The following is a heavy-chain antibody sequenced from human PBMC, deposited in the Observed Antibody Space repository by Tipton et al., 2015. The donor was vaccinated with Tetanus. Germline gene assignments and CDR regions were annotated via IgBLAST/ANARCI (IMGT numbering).Heavy chain of an antibody. D-gene: IGHD3-16*01. V-gene: IGHV5-51*01. Sequence: QLVQSGAEVKKARESLKISCKGSGYRFTDYWIGWVRQMPGKGLEWMGIIYPDDSDTKYSPSFQGQVTISVDKSINTAYLQWSSLQASDTAMYFCARLGRQGGALRKLYYYYFLDFWGKGTTATVSS. CDR3: ARLGRQGGALRKLYYYYFLDF. CDR1: GYRFTDYW. J-gene: IGHJ6*03. CDR2: IYPDDSDT.